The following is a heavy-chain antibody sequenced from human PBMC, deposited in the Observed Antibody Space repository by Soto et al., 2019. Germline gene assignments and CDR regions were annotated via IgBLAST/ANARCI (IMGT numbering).Heavy chain of an antibody. CDR2: ISSSSSTI. V-gene: IGHV3-48*02. CDR1: GFTFSSYS. CDR3: ARDSPGLRYCRSTSCYDCYGRDV. D-gene: IGHD2-2*01. J-gene: IGHJ6*02. Sequence: GGSLRLSCAASGFTFSSYSMNWVRQAPGKGLEWVSYISSSSSTIYYAVSVKGQFTISRGNAKDSLYLQMNSLRDEDKAVYYCARDSPGLRYCRSTSCYDCYGRDVWGQGTTVTVSS.